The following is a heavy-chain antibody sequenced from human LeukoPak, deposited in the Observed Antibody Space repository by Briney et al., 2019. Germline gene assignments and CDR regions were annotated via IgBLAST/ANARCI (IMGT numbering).Heavy chain of an antibody. CDR1: GFTFSDDY. V-gene: IGHV3-11*01. CDR2: ISKSGTTI. CDR3: ARDGDDTYYFDS. Sequence: GGSLRLSCATSGFTFSDDYMSWIRQAPGKGLEWVSYISKSGTTIYYADSVKGRFTISRDNAKNSLSLYMNSLRAEDTAVYFCARDGDDTYYFDSWGQGALVTVSS. J-gene: IGHJ4*02.